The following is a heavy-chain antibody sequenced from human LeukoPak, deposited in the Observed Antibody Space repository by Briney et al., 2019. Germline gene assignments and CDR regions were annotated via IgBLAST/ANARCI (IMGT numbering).Heavy chain of an antibody. D-gene: IGHD2-21*02. CDR3: ARGCGGDCYDNWFDP. CDR1: GGSFSGYY. Sequence: PSETLSLTCAVYGGSFSGYYWSWIRQPPGKGLEWIGYIYYSGSTNYNPSLKSRVTISVDTSKNQFSLKLSSVTAADTAVCYCARGCGGDCYDNWFDPWGQGTLVTVSS. CDR2: IYYSGST. V-gene: IGHV4-59*01. J-gene: IGHJ5*02.